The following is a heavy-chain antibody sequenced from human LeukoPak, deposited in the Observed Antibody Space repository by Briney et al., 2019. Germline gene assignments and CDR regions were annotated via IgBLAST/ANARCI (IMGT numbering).Heavy chain of an antibody. CDR1: GYTFTGYY. CDR3: ARAVVVTAPLDY. Sequence: ASVKVSCKASGYTFTGYYMRWVRQAPGQGLDWMGRINPNSGGTNYAQKFQGRVTMTRDTSISTAYMELSRLRSNDTAVYYCARAVVVTAPLDYWGQGTLVTVSS. J-gene: IGHJ4*02. CDR2: INPNSGGT. D-gene: IGHD2-21*02. V-gene: IGHV1-2*06.